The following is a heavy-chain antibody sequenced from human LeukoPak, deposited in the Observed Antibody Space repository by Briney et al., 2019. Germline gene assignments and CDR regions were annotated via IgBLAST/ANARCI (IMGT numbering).Heavy chain of an antibody. V-gene: IGHV3-21*01. J-gene: IGHJ4*02. Sequence: GGSLRLSCAASGFTFSSYSMNWVRQAPGKGLEWVSSISSSSSYIYYADSVKGRFTISRDNAKNSLYLQMNSLRAEDTAVYYCERDDLRYFDWLLSAIDYWGQGTLVTVSS. CDR2: ISSSSSYI. CDR1: GFTFSSYS. D-gene: IGHD3-9*01. CDR3: ERDDLRYFDWLLSAIDY.